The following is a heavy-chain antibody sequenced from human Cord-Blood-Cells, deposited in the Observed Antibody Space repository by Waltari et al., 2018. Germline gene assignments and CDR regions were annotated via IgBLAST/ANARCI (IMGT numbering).Heavy chain of an antibody. D-gene: IGHD4-17*01. Sequence: EVQLVESGGGLVQPGGSLRLSCAASGFTFSSYWMHWVRQAPGKGLVWVSRINSDGSSTSYADSVKGRFTISRDNAKNTLYLQMNSLRAEDTAVYYCARSIRLPTVTTYYYYGMDVWGQGTTVTVSS. CDR2: INSDGSST. J-gene: IGHJ6*02. CDR1: GFTFSSYW. V-gene: IGHV3-74*01. CDR3: ARSIRLPTVTTYYYYGMDV.